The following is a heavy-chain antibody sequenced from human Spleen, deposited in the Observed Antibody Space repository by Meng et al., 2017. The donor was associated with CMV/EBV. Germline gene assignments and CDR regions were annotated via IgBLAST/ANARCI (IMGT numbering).Heavy chain of an antibody. CDR3: ARDRIEYYDFWSGYYRLLDYYGMDV. Sequence: GESLKISCVASGFTFTNNGMHWVRQAPGKGLEWVALIWNDGSIKFYGGSVKGRFTISRDNSKNTLYLQMNSLRAEDTAVYYCARDRIEYYDFWSGYYRLLDYYGMDVWGQGTTVTVSS. D-gene: IGHD3-3*01. CDR2: IWNDGSIK. CDR1: GFTFTNNG. J-gene: IGHJ6*02. V-gene: IGHV3-30*02.